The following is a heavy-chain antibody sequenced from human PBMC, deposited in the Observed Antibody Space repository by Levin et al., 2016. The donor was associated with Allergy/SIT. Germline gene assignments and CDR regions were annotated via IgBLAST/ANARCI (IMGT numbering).Heavy chain of an antibody. D-gene: IGHD5-12*01. CDR2: IYPDDSDT. Sequence: GESLKISCKASGYNFATHWIGWVRQMPGKGLEWMGIIYPDDSDTRYSPSFQGQVTISADKSISTAYLQWSSLRASDTAMYYCASPSIEWLRDGFDIWGQGTMVTVSS. CDR1: GYNFATHW. J-gene: IGHJ3*02. V-gene: IGHV5-51*01. CDR3: ASPSIEWLRDGFDI.